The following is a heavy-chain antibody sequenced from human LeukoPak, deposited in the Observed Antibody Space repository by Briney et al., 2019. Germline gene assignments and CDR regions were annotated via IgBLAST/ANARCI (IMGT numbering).Heavy chain of an antibody. Sequence: ASVKVSCKASGYTFTIYGIIWVRQAPGQGLEWMGWISAYNGNTNYVQKLQGRLTLTTDTSTSTAYMELRSLRSDDTAVYYCASCHCTNGVCYGECEYFQHWGQGTLVTVSS. D-gene: IGHD2-8*01. CDR2: ISAYNGNT. V-gene: IGHV1-18*01. CDR1: GYTFTIYG. J-gene: IGHJ1*01. CDR3: ASCHCTNGVCYGECEYFQH.